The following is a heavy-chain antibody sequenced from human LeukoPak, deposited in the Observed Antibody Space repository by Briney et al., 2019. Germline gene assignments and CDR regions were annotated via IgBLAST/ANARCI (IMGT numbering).Heavy chain of an antibody. CDR3: ARAETPYYDFWSGYLNWFDP. CDR2: INHSGST. D-gene: IGHD3-3*01. CDR1: GGSFSGYY. Sequence: PSETLSLTCAVYGGSFSGYYWSWIRQPPGKGLEWIGEINHSGSTNYNPSLKSRVTISVDTSKNQFSLKLSSVTAADTAVYYCARAETPYYDFWSGYLNWFDPWGQGTLVTVSS. V-gene: IGHV4-34*01. J-gene: IGHJ5*02.